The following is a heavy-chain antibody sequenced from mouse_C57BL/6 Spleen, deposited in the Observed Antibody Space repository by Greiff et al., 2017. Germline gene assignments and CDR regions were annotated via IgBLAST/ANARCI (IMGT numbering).Heavy chain of an antibody. CDR3: ARRFITTVVSDY. V-gene: IGHV1-61*01. D-gene: IGHD1-1*01. CDR2: IYPSDSET. CDR1: GYTFTSYW. J-gene: IGHJ2*01. Sequence: QVQLQQPGAELVRPGSSVTLSCKASGYTFTSYWMDWVKQRPGQGLELIGNIYPSDSETHYNQKFTDKATLTVDQSSRTASMQLSSLTSEDSAVYYCARRFITTVVSDYWGQGTTLTVSS.